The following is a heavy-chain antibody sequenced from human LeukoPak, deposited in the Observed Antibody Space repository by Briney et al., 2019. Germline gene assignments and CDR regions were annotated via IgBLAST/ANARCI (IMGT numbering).Heavy chain of an antibody. V-gene: IGHV3-53*01. Sequence: PGGSLRLSCAASGFTVSSNYVTWVRQAPGEGLEWGSVIYSGGSTYYADSVKGRFTISRDNSKNTLYLQMDSLRAEDTAVYYCAREVFYGSGSYLHYWGQGTLVTVSS. D-gene: IGHD3-10*01. CDR3: AREVFYGSGSYLHY. CDR2: IYSGGST. CDR1: GFTVSSNY. J-gene: IGHJ4*02.